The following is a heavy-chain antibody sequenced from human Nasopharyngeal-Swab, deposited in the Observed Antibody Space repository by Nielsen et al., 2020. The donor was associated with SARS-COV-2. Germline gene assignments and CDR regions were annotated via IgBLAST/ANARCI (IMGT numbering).Heavy chain of an antibody. Sequence: GGSLRLSCAASGVTVSSNYMSWVRQAPGKGLEWVSVIYSGSGTYYADSVKGRFTISRDNSKNTLYLQMNSLRAEDTAVYYCARDFWNDAFDIWGQGTMVTVSS. CDR1: GVTVSSNY. J-gene: IGHJ3*02. CDR2: IYSGSGT. D-gene: IGHD3-3*01. V-gene: IGHV3-53*01. CDR3: ARDFWNDAFDI.